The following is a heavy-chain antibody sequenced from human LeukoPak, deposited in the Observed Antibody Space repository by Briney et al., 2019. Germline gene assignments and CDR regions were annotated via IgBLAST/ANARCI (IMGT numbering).Heavy chain of an antibody. V-gene: IGHV1-2*02. CDR2: INPNSGGT. D-gene: IGHD2-2*01. CDR1: GYTLTELS. J-gene: IGHJ4*02. CDR3: ARGPSRIVVVIY. Sequence: RASVKVSCKVSGYTLTELSMHWVRQAPGQGLEWMGWINPNSGGTNYAQKFQGRVTMTRDTSISTAYMELSRLRSDDTAVYYCARGPSRIVVVIYWGQGTLVTVSS.